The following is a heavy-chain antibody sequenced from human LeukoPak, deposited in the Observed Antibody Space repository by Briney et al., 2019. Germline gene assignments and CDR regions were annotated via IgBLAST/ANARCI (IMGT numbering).Heavy chain of an antibody. Sequence: QPGGCLRLSCAVSGFTFSYYWMTWVRQAPGKGLEWVANIKQDGSEKYYVDSVKGRFAISRDNAKNSLYLQMNSLRAEDTAVYYCARVRPYYFDYWGQGTLVTLSS. J-gene: IGHJ4*02. CDR2: IKQDGSEK. CDR3: ARVRPYYFDY. D-gene: IGHD6-6*01. V-gene: IGHV3-7*04. CDR1: GFTFSYYW.